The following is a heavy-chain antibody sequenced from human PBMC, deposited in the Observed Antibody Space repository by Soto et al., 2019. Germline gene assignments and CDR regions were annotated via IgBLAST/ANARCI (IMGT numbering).Heavy chain of an antibody. J-gene: IGHJ4*02. CDR3: TTDPVTMIVVAPSSG. CDR1: GGSISGNNYY. CDR2: IHYSGST. Sequence: PSETLSLTCSVSGGSISGNNYYWGWIRQPPGKRLEWIGYIHYSGSTNYNPSLQSRVTISVDTSKNQFSLKLSSVTAADTAVYYCTTDPVTMIVVAPSSGWGQGTLVTVSS. V-gene: IGHV4-39*03. D-gene: IGHD3-22*01.